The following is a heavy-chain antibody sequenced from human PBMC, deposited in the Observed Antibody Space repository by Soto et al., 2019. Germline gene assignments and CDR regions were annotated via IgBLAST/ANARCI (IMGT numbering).Heavy chain of an antibody. CDR3: ARDSAGYCSGSSCHHNFFYYYYYGMDV. D-gene: IGHD2-15*01. J-gene: IGHJ6*02. CDR2: ISYDGSNK. Sequence: PGGSLRLSCAASGFTFSSYAMHWVRQAPGKGLEWVAVISYDGSNKYYADSVKGRFTISRDNSKNTLYLQMNSLRAEDTAVYYCARDSAGYCSGSSCHHNFFYYYYYGMDVWGQGSTVTVSS. CDR1: GFTFSSYA. V-gene: IGHV3-30-3*01.